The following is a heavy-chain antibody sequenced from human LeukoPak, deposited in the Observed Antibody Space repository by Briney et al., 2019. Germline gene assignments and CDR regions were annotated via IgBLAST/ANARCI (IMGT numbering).Heavy chain of an antibody. D-gene: IGHD1-26*01. Sequence: PSETLSLTCTVSGGSVGSDSWNWIWLPAGKGLEWIGRISASGTTNYSPSLFSRVTMSVDTSGNKFSLKLNSVTAADTAVYFCARAPVQDLSFVGWFDSWGQGALVIVSP. CDR2: ISASGTT. CDR1: GGSVGSDS. V-gene: IGHV4-4*07. CDR3: ARAPVQDLSFVGWFDS. J-gene: IGHJ5*01.